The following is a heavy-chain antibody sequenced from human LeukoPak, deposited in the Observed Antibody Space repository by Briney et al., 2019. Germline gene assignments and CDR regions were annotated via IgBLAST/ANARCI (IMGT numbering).Heavy chain of an antibody. CDR3: ARLRPMVRGVISYFDY. J-gene: IGHJ4*02. D-gene: IGHD3-10*01. CDR2: IYPGDSDT. CDR1: GYSFTGYW. V-gene: IGHV5-51*01. Sequence: GESPKISCKGSGYSFTGYWIGWVRQMPGKGLEWMGIIYPGDSDTRYSPSFQGQVTISADKSISSAYLQWSSLKASDTAMYYCARLRPMVRGVISYFDYWGQGTLVTVSS.